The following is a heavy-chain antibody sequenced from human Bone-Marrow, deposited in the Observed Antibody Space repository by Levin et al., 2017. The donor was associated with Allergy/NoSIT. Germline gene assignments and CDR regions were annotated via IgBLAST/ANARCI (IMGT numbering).Heavy chain of an antibody. Sequence: SCAASGFTFSTYWMHWVRQAPGKGLVWVSRINNDGSDTIYADSVKGRFTISRDNAKNTLYLQMNSLRGEDTAVYYCVRAPGPTLVAAPAGFDFWGQGTLVTVSS. CDR1: GFTFSTYW. V-gene: IGHV3-74*01. CDR3: VRAPGPTLVAAPAGFDF. D-gene: IGHD2-15*01. J-gene: IGHJ4*02. CDR2: INNDGSDT.